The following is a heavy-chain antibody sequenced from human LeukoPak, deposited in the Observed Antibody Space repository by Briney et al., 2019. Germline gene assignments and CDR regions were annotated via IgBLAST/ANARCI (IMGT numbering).Heavy chain of an antibody. V-gene: IGHV3-21*01. CDR3: ARATTYDILTGYFDY. Sequence: GGSLRLSCAASGFIFSSHGMNWVRQAPGKGLEWVSSISSSSSYIYYAESVKGRFTMSRDNAKNSLYLQMNSLRAEGTAVYYCARATTYDILTGYFDYWGQGTLVTVSS. D-gene: IGHD3-9*01. J-gene: IGHJ4*02. CDR2: ISSSSSYI. CDR1: GFIFSSHG.